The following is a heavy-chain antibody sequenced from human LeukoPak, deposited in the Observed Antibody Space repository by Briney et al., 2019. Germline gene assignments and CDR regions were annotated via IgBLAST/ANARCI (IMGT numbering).Heavy chain of an antibody. J-gene: IGHJ4*02. Sequence: PGGSLRLSCAASGFTFSSYAMSWVRQAPGKGLEWVSVISGSGGSSYYADSVKGRFTISRDNSKNTLYLQMNSLRAEDTAVYYCAETRHNPMTWEYYFDYWGQGTLVTVSS. D-gene: IGHD1-14*01. CDR1: GFTFSSYA. CDR3: AETRHNPMTWEYYFDY. V-gene: IGHV3-23*01. CDR2: ISGSGGSS.